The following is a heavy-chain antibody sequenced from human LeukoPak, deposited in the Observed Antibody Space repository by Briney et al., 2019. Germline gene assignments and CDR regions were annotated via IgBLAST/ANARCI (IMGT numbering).Heavy chain of an antibody. CDR3: ARAHKLNAFDI. D-gene: IGHD1-1*01. J-gene: IGHJ3*02. CDR1: GGSISSGDYY. CDR2: TLYTGTT. V-gene: IGHV4-31*03. Sequence: SETLSLTCTVSGGSISSGDYYWSWIRQPPGKGLEWIGYTLYTGTTYYNPSLKSRVTISVDTSDNQFSLKLTSVTAADTAVYYCARAHKLNAFDIWGQGTMVTVSS.